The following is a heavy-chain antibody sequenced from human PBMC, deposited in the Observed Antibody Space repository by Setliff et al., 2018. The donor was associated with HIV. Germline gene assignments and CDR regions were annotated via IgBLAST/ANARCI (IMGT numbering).Heavy chain of an antibody. CDR1: GYSFTKYE. Sequence: ASVKVSCKASGYSFTKYEINWVRQAPGQGLEWLGWVSPSIGNSDFAQKFKGRISLTTDTSIRTAYMELRGLKSDDTAVYFCARRGEERNMITGALDVWVQGSLVTVSS. CDR3: ARRGEERNMITGALDV. V-gene: IGHV1-8*01. J-gene: IGHJ3*01. CDR2: VSPSIGNS. D-gene: IGHD3-16*01.